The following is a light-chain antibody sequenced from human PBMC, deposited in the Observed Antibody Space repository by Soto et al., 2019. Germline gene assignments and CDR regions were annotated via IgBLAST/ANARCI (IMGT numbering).Light chain of an antibody. Sequence: QSALTQPASVSGSPGQSITISCIGTSSDVGGYNYVSWYQQHPGKAPKLMIYEVSNRPSGVSNRFSGSKSGNTASLTISGLQAEYEADYYCSSYTSSSTLCVFGTGTKVTVL. V-gene: IGLV2-14*01. J-gene: IGLJ1*01. CDR3: SSYTSSSTLCV. CDR2: EVS. CDR1: SSDVGGYNY.